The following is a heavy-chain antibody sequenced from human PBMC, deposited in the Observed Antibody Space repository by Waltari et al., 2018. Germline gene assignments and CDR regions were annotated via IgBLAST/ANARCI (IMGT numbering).Heavy chain of an antibody. V-gene: IGHV3-74*01. Sequence: EVQLVESGGGLVQPGGSLRLSCAASGFTFSSYWMHWVRQAPGKGLVWVSRIKSEGSSTSYADSVKGRFTISRDNAKNTLYLQMNSLRAEDTAVYYCARAPPFSSRLLDYWGQGTLVTVSS. D-gene: IGHD6-13*01. CDR3: ARAPPFSSRLLDY. CDR1: GFTFSSYW. CDR2: IKSEGSST. J-gene: IGHJ4*02.